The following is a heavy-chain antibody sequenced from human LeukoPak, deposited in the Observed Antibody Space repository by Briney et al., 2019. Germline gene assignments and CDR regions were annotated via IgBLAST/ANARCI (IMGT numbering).Heavy chain of an antibody. CDR3: AKGYWNPGY. J-gene: IGHJ4*02. CDR1: GFTFRDSA. Sequence: GSLRLSCSASGFTFRDSAMTWVRQAPGKGLEWVSLVSSSGANTYYPDSVKGRFSVSRDNAKDTLYLQVNSLRAEDTAIYYCAKGYWNPGYWGQGTLVTVSS. V-gene: IGHV3-23*01. D-gene: IGHD1-1*01. CDR2: VSSSGANT.